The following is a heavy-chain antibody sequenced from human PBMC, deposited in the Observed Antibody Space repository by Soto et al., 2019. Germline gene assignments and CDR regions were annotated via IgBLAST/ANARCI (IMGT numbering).Heavy chain of an antibody. D-gene: IGHD2-15*01. Sequence: GGSLRLSCAASGFTFSSYGMHWVRQAPGKGLEWVAVISYDGSNKYYADSVKGRFTISRDNSKNTLYLQMNSLRAEDTAVYYCAKDQLVRAVAAWGGDYWGQGTLVTVPS. CDR1: GFTFSSYG. CDR3: AKDQLVRAVAAWGGDY. J-gene: IGHJ4*02. V-gene: IGHV3-30*18. CDR2: ISYDGSNK.